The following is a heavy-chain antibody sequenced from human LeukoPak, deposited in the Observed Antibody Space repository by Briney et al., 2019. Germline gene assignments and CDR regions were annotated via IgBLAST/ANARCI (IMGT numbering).Heavy chain of an antibody. Sequence: ASVKVSCKASGGTFSSYAISWVRQAPGQGLEWMGRIIPILGIANYAQKFQGRVTITADKSTSTAYMELSSLRSEDTAVYYCAARVPAATSLADYWGQGTLVTVSS. CDR1: GGTFSSYA. V-gene: IGHV1-69*04. D-gene: IGHD2-2*01. CDR3: AARVPAATSLADY. CDR2: IIPILGIA. J-gene: IGHJ4*02.